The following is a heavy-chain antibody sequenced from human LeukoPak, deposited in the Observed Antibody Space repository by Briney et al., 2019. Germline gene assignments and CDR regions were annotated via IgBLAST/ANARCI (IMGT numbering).Heavy chain of an antibody. CDR2: ISYDGSNK. V-gene: IGHV3-30-3*01. CDR3: ARDSRQLVDY. D-gene: IGHD6-6*01. J-gene: IGHJ4*02. CDR1: GFTFSSYA. Sequence: GGSLRLSCAASGFTFSSYAMHWVRQAPGKGLEWVAVISYDGSNKYYADSVKGRFTISRDNSKNTLYLQMNSLRAEDTAAYYCARDSRQLVDYWGQGTLVTVSS.